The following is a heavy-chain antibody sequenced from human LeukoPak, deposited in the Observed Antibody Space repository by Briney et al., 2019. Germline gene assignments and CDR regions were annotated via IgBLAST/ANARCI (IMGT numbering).Heavy chain of an antibody. CDR2: ISGSGGST. CDR1: GFTFSSYA. J-gene: IGHJ4*02. D-gene: IGHD3-22*01. V-gene: IGHV3-23*01. CDR3: ASEPRGITMIVGNDY. Sequence: PGGSLRLSCAASGFTFSSYAMSWVRQAPGKGLEWVSAISGSGGSTYYADSVKGRFTISRDNPKNTLYLQMNSLRAEDTAVYYCASEPRGITMIVGNDYWGQGTLVTVSS.